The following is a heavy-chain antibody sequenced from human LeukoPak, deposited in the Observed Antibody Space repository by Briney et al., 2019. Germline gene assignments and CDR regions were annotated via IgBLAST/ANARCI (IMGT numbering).Heavy chain of an antibody. CDR2: IDVGGNT. D-gene: IGHD3-10*01. V-gene: IGHV3-53*01. CDR3: ATGPVRGVLGY. J-gene: IGHJ4*02. Sequence: GGSLRLSCAASGFTVCSNYMSWVRQAPGKGLEWVSVIDVGGNTYYADSVKGRFTSSRDNSKNTLYFKMDSLRAEDTAVYYCATGPVRGVLGYWGQGTLVTVSS. CDR1: GFTVCSNY.